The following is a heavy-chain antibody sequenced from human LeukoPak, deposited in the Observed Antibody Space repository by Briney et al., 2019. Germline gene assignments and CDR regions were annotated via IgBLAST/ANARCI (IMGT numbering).Heavy chain of an antibody. CDR1: AFTFSNYA. CDR3: ATLPARSGCDYFDY. V-gene: IGHV3-30*04. J-gene: IGHJ4*02. D-gene: IGHD6-19*01. CDR2: ISYDGSNK. Sequence: HPGGSLRLSCAASAFTFSNYAMHWVRQAPGKGLEWVAVISYDGSNKYYADSVKGRFTISRDNSKNTLYLQMNSLRAEDTAVYYCATLPARSGCDYFDYWGQGTLVTVSS.